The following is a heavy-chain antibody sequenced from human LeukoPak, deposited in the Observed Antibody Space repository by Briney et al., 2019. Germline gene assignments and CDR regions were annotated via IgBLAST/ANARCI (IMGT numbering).Heavy chain of an antibody. CDR2: IKQDGSEK. CDR1: GFTFSSYW. J-gene: IGHJ5*02. Sequence: GGSLRLSCAASGFTFSSYWMSWVRQAPGKGLEWVANIKQDGSEKYYVGSVKGRFTISRDNAKNSLYLQMNSLRAEDTAVYYCARVQKGIAAAGTGGGWFEPWGQGTQVTVS. D-gene: IGHD6-13*01. CDR3: ARVQKGIAAAGTGGGWFEP. V-gene: IGHV3-7*03.